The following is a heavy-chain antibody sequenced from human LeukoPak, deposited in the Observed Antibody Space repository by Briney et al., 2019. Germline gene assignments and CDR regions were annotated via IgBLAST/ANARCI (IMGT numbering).Heavy chain of an antibody. J-gene: IGHJ4*02. CDR3: ARELSQIVWGGLDY. CDR1: GFIFSHYG. CDR2: IQSDASTR. V-gene: IGHV3-33*05. Sequence: PGRSLRLSCTASGFIFSHYGMHWVRQAPGKGLEWVAVIQSDASTRNYVDSVKGRFTISRDNSENTVFLQMDSLRVGDTAVYYCARELSQIVWGGLDYGGQGTLVSVSS. D-gene: IGHD2-21*01.